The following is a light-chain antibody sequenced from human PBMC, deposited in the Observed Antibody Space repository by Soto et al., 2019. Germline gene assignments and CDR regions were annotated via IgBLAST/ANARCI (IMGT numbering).Light chain of an antibody. V-gene: IGLV2-11*01. J-gene: IGLJ2*01. Sequence: QSALTQPRSVSGSPAESVAISCTGTSSAVGAYNYVSWYQQHPGKAPKLIIYEVTKRPSGVPDRVSGAKSGNPASLTNSGLQAGDEADYYCCSFAGTLTVVFGGGTKLTVL. CDR2: EVT. CDR3: CSFAGTLTVV. CDR1: SSAVGAYNY.